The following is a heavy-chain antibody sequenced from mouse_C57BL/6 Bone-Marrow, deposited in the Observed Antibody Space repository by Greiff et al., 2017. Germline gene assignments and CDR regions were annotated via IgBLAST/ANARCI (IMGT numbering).Heavy chain of an antibody. CDR1: GFTFSSYG. V-gene: IGHV5-6*02. J-gene: IGHJ4*01. Sequence: EVKLLQSGADLVKPGASLKLSCAASGFTFSSYGMSWVRQTPDKRLEWVGTISTGGSYTYYPDSVKGRFTISRDNAKNTLYLQMSRLKSEDTALYDSARYDYAAMDYWGRGTSVTGSS. CDR3: ARYDYAAMDY. CDR2: ISTGGSYT.